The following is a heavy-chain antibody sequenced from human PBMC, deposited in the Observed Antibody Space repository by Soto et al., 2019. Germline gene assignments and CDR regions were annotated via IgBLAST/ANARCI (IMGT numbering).Heavy chain of an antibody. CDR1: GYTFTGYG. CDR2: ITAYNGNT. V-gene: IGHV1-18*01. J-gene: IGHJ4*02. D-gene: IGHD2-15*01. CDR3: ASSGGVTPGYIDY. Sequence: QVPLVQSGAEVKKPGASVKVSCKASGYTFTGYGISWVRQAPGQGLEWLGWITAYNGNTDYAQKFQGRVTMTTDTSTSTASVELRNLTSDDTAVYYCASSGGVTPGYIDYWGQGTLVTVSS.